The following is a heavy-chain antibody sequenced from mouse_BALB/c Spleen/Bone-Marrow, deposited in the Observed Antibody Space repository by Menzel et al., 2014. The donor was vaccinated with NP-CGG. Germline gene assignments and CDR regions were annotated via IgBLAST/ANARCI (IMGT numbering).Heavy chain of an antibody. CDR1: GYTFSSYW. Sequence: QVQLQQPGAELMKPGASVKISCKATGYTFSSYWIEWVKQRPGHGLEWIGEILPGSGSTNYNEKFKGKATFTADTSSNTAYMQLSSLTSEDSAVYYCARSDGYYYAMDYWGQGTSVTGSS. CDR2: ILPGSGST. J-gene: IGHJ4*01. CDR3: ARSDGYYYAMDY. V-gene: IGHV1-9*01. D-gene: IGHD2-3*01.